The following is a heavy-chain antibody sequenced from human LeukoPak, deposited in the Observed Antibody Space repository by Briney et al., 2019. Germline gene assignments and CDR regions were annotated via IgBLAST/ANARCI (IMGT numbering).Heavy chain of an antibody. CDR2: ISYDSSTI. J-gene: IGHJ4*02. V-gene: IGHV3-21*01. D-gene: IGHD2-15*01. CDR1: GFSFSSYS. Sequence: GGSLRLSCVVSGFSFSSYSMNWVRQAPGKGLEWVSSISYDSSTIYYADSVKGRFTTSRDNAKNSLHLQMNSLRAEDTAIYYCAGRSCSDGICPFDFWDQGTLVAVSS. CDR3: AGRSCSDGICPFDF.